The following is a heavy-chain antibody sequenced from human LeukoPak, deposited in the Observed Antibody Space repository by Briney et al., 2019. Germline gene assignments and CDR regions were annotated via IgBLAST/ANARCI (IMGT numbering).Heavy chain of an antibody. CDR3: ARSSGSYSATAPSGY. Sequence: ASVKVSCKASGYTFTSYGISWVRQAPGQGLEWMGWISAYNGNTNYAQKLQGRVTMTTDTPTSTAYMELRSLRSDDTAVYYCARSSGSYSATAPSGYWGQGTLVTVSS. D-gene: IGHD1-26*01. V-gene: IGHV1-18*01. CDR2: ISAYNGNT. CDR1: GYTFTSYG. J-gene: IGHJ4*02.